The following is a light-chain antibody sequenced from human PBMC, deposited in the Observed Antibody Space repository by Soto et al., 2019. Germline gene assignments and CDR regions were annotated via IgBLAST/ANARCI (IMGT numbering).Light chain of an antibody. J-gene: IGLJ1*01. Sequence: QSGLTXPPSVSAAPGQKVTISCSGSSSNIGGNSVSWYQQLPGTAPKLLIYDDNKRPSGIPDRFSGSKSGTSATLGITGFQTGDGADYYCGSWDSSLSAYVFGTGTKVTVL. CDR2: DDN. CDR3: GSWDSSLSAYV. V-gene: IGLV1-51*01. CDR1: SSNIGGNS.